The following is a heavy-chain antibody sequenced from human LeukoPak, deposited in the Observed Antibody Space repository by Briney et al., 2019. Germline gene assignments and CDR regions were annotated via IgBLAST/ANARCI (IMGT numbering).Heavy chain of an antibody. CDR2: IYYSGST. V-gene: IGHV4-59*01. J-gene: IGHJ3*02. CDR3: ARLYYDFWSGYSHDDAFEI. D-gene: IGHD3-3*01. CDR1: GGSISSYY. Sequence: PSETLSLTCTVSGGSISSYYWSWIRQPPGKGLEWIGYIYYSGSTNYNPSLKSRVTISVDTSKNQFSLKLSSVTAADTAVYYCARLYYDFWSGYSHDDAFEIWGQGTMVTVSS.